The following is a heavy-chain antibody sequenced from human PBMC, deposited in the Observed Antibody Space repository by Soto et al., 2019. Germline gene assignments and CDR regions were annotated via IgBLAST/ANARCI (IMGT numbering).Heavy chain of an antibody. D-gene: IGHD4-17*01. CDR1: GHTFTSYD. CDR2: MNPNSGNT. J-gene: IGHJ6*02. CDR3: ARGGATVTTFVGMDV. Sequence: ASVKVSCKASGHTFTSYDINWVRQATGQGLEWMGWMNPNSGNTGYAQKFQGRVTMTRNTSISTAYMELSSLRSEDTAVYYCARGGATVTTFVGMDVWGQGTTVTVSS. V-gene: IGHV1-8*01.